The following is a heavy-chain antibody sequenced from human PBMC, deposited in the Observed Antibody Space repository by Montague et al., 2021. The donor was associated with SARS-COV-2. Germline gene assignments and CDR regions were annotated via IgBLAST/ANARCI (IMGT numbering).Heavy chain of an antibody. D-gene: IGHD6-6*01. CDR3: ARGSSSSLH. J-gene: IGHJ4*02. V-gene: IGHV3-66*02. CDR1: GFTVSNSY. Sequence: SQRLSCAASGFTVSNSYMSWVRQAPGRGLEWVSIIYSGGSTYYADSVKGRFTISRDNSKNTLFLQMNSLRAEDTAVYYCARGSSSSLHWGQGTLVTVSS. CDR2: IYSGGST.